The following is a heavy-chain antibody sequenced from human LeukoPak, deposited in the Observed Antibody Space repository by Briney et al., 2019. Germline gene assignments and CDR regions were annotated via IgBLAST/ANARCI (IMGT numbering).Heavy chain of an antibody. Sequence: SETLSLTCTVSGGSISSYYWSWIRQPPGKGLEWIGYIYYSGSTNYNPSLKSRVTISVDTSKNQFSLKLSSVTAADTAVYYCARENVYDSSGYYYPLDYWGQGTLVTVSS. CDR3: ARENVYDSSGYYYPLDY. J-gene: IGHJ4*02. CDR2: IYYSGST. V-gene: IGHV4-59*01. D-gene: IGHD3-22*01. CDR1: GGSISSYY.